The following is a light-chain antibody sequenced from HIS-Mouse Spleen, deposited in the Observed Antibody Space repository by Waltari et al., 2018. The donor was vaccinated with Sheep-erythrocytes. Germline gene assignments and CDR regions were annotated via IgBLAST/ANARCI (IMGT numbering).Light chain of an antibody. J-gene: IGLJ1*01. Sequence: QSALTQPRSVSGSPGQSVTISCTGTSSDVGGYNYVSWYQQHPGKAPKLMIYDVSKRPYGVPDRFSGSKSGSTACLTISGLQADDEADYYCCSYAGSYNHVCTTGTKVTVL. CDR2: DVS. CDR3: CSYAGSYNHV. CDR1: SSDVGGYNY. V-gene: IGLV2-11*01.